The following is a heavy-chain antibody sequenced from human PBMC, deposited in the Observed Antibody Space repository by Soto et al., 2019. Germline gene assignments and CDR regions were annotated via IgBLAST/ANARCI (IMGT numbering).Heavy chain of an antibody. J-gene: IGHJ2*01. CDR1: GFTFDDYA. V-gene: IGHV3-9*01. D-gene: IGHD4-17*01. Sequence: VQLVESGGGLVQPGRSLRLSCAASGFTFDDYAMHWVRQAPGKGLEWVSGISWNSGSIGYADSVMGRFTISRDNAKNSLYLQMNSLRAEDTALYYCAKDYYGDYLRGYFDLWGRGTLVTVSS. CDR2: ISWNSGSI. CDR3: AKDYYGDYLRGYFDL.